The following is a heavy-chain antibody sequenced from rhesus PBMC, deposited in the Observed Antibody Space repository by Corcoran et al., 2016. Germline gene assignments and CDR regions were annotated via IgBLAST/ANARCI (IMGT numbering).Heavy chain of an antibody. CDR2: ISGSGGRT. CDR1: GGSISSNY. D-gene: IGHD3-28*01. J-gene: IGHJ4*01. Sequence: QLQLQESGPGLVKPSETLSLTCAVSGGSISSNYWSWSRQPPGKGLEWIGRISGSGGRTDYNPSLKRRVTISTDTSKNQFSLKLNSVTAADTAVYYCARDHYYYDSASFDYWGQGVLVTVSS. V-gene: IGHV4-173*01. CDR3: ARDHYYYDSASFDY.